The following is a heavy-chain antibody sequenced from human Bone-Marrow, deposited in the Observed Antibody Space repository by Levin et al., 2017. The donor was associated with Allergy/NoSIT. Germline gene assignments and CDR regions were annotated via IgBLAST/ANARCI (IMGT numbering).Heavy chain of an antibody. Sequence: ASVKVSCKASGDTFSRYPLSWVRQAPGQGLEWMGRIIPIPGLTNYAQRFQGRVTITADKSTNTAYMELSSLRSDDTAVYYCARRPFAQFYFDFWGQGTLVTVSS. CDR2: IIPIPGLT. J-gene: IGHJ4*02. CDR3: ARRPFAQFYFDF. CDR1: GDTFSRYP. D-gene: IGHD2/OR15-2a*01. V-gene: IGHV1-69*02.